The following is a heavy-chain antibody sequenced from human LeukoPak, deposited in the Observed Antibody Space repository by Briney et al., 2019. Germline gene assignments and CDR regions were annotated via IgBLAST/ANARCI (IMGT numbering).Heavy chain of an antibody. D-gene: IGHD4-17*01. CDR2: ISYDGSNK. J-gene: IGHJ4*02. V-gene: IGHV3-30-3*01. CDR3: PRDLFGSDGDLHF. CDR1: GYTFSSYG. Sequence: GRSLRLSCAASGYTFSSYGMHGGPQAPGKGLEWVAVISYDGSNKYYADSVKGRFTISRDNSKNTLYLQMNSLRAEDTAVSYCPRDLFGSDGDLHFWGKATLVSVSS.